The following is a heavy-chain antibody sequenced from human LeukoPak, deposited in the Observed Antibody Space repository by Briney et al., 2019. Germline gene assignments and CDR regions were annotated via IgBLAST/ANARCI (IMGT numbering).Heavy chain of an antibody. D-gene: IGHD5-18*01. CDR1: GYTFTSYA. V-gene: IGHV1-69*04. CDR2: IIPILGIA. J-gene: IGHJ4*02. CDR3: ASPKRGYSSARAGLDY. Sequence: SVKVSCKASGYTFTSYAMHWVRQAPGQGLEWMGRIIPILGIANYAQKFQGRVTITADKSTSTAYMELSSLRSEDTAVYYCASPKRGYSSARAGLDYWGQGTLVTVSS.